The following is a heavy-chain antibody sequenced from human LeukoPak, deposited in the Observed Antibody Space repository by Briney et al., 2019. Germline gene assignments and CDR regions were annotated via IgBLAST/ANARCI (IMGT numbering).Heavy chain of an antibody. CDR3: AKALDTAMVTRSFASDY. CDR1: GFTFSSYA. Sequence: TGGSLRLSCAASGFTFSSYAMSWVRQAPGKGLEWVSGISGRGSSTYFADSVKGRFTISRDNSKNTLYLQMNSLRAEDTAVYYCAKALDTAMVTRSFASDYWGQGTLVTVSS. CDR2: ISGRGSST. J-gene: IGHJ4*02. D-gene: IGHD5-18*01. V-gene: IGHV3-23*01.